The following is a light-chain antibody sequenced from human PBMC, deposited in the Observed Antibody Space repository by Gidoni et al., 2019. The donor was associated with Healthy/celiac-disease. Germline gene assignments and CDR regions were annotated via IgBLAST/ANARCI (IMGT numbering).Light chain of an antibody. CDR2: DAS. Sequence: DIQITQSPSTLSASVGDRVTITCRASQSISSWLAWYQQKPGKAPKLLIYDASSLESGVPSRFSGSGSGKEFNLTISSLQPDDFATYYCQQYNSYPWTFGQGTKVEIK. J-gene: IGKJ1*01. CDR3: QQYNSYPWT. CDR1: QSISSW. V-gene: IGKV1-5*01.